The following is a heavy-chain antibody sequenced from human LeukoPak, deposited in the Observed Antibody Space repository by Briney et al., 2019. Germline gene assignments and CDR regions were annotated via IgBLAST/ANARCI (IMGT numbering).Heavy chain of an antibody. CDR2: IYTSGST. CDR3: ARDREVGATGYYFDY. Sequence: SETLSLTCSVSGDSISTSSYYWSWIRQPAGKGLEWIGRIYTSGSTTYNSSLKSRVTISLDTSKNHFSLRLSSVTAADTAVYYCARDREVGATGYYFDYWGQGTLVTVSS. D-gene: IGHD1-26*01. J-gene: IGHJ4*02. CDR1: GDSISTSSYY. V-gene: IGHV4-61*02.